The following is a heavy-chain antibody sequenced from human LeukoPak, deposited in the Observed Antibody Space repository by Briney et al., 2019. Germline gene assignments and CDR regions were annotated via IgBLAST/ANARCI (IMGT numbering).Heavy chain of an antibody. V-gene: IGHV1-24*01. CDR2: FDPEDGET. Sequence: GASVKVSCKVSGYTLTELSMHWVRQAPGKGLEWMGGFDPEDGETIYAQKFQGRVTITADKSTSTAYMELSSLRSEDTAVYYCAREGIVVVVAANSPSDYYYCGMDVWGQGTTVTVSS. D-gene: IGHD2-15*01. J-gene: IGHJ6*02. CDR3: AREGIVVVVAANSPSDYYYCGMDV. CDR1: GYTLTELS.